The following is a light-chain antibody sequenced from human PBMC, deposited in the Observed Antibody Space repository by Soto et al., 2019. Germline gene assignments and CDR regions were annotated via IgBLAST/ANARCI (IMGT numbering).Light chain of an antibody. V-gene: IGKV4-1*01. Sequence: DIVMTQSPDSLAVSMGERATINCKSSQSVLYSSNNKNYLAWYQQKPGQPPKLLIYWASTRESVVPDRFSGSGSGTDFTLTISILQAEDVEVYYCQQYYSTPYTFGQGTKLEIK. CDR2: WAS. CDR1: QSVLYSSNNKNY. J-gene: IGKJ2*01. CDR3: QQYYSTPYT.